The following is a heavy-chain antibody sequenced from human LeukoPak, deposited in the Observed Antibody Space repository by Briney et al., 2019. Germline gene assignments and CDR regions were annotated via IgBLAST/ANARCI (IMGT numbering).Heavy chain of an antibody. V-gene: IGHV3-9*01. D-gene: IGHD4-11*01. J-gene: IGHJ6*02. Sequence: PGRSLRLSCAASGFTFDDYAMHWVRQAPGKGLEGVSGISRNSGSIGYADSVKGRFTIPRDNAKNSLYLQMNSLRAEDTALYYCAKDTTYSNYDGMDAWGQGTTVTVSS. CDR2: ISRNSGSI. CDR3: AKDTTYSNYDGMDA. CDR1: GFTFDDYA.